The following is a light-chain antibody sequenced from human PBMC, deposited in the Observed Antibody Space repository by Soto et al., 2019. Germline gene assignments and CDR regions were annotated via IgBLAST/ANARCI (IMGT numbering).Light chain of an antibody. V-gene: IGKV1-33*01. J-gene: IGKJ2*01. CDR1: QNIKNY. CDR3: QQYDDLPYT. CDR2: DAF. Sequence: DIRMTQSPSSLSASVGDRVTITCQASQNIKNYLNWYQQKPGKAPKLLIYDAFNLKTGVTSRFSGSGSGTDFTFTISSLQPEDIATYYCQQYDDLPYTFGQGTKLEIK.